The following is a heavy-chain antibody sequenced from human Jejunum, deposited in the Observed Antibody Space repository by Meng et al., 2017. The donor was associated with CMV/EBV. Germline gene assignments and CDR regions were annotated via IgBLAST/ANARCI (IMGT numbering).Heavy chain of an antibody. Sequence: AQMGQSGARVRRPGAPWKASCKASGYIFTTYYLQGVRQAPGQGLEWMGEIHPSGDTDYAQKFQGRVTMNTDTSTTTVYMELSSLRSEDTTVYYCARTRFSSSRWSPVDNWGQGTLVTVSS. CDR3: ARTRFSSSRWSPVDN. D-gene: IGHD6-13*01. J-gene: IGHJ4*02. V-gene: IGHV1-46*01. CDR1: GYIFTTYY. CDR2: IHPSGDT.